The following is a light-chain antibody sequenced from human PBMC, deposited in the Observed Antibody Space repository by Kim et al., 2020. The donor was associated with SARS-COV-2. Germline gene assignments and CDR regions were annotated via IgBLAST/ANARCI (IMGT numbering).Light chain of an antibody. CDR3: QAWDSTSYV. CDR2: QDS. J-gene: IGLJ1*01. V-gene: IGLV3-1*01. CDR1: KLGDKY. Sequence: VSPGQTAIITCSGDKLGDKYACWYQQKPGQSPVLVIYQDSKRPSGIPERFSGSNSGNTATLTISGTQAMDEADYYCQAWDSTSYVFGTGTKVTVL.